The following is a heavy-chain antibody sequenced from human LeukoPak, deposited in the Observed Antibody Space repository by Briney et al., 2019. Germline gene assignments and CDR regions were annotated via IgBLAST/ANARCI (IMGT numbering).Heavy chain of an antibody. CDR1: GYTFTSYY. D-gene: IGHD6-19*01. CDR3: ARDSSGWHDY. Sequence: ASVKVSCKASGYTFTSYYMHWVRQAPGQGLEWMGIINPSGGSTSYAQKFQGRVTMTRDTSTSTVYMELSSLRSDDTAVCYCARDSSGWHDYWGQGTLVTVSS. CDR2: INPSGGST. J-gene: IGHJ4*02. V-gene: IGHV1-46*01.